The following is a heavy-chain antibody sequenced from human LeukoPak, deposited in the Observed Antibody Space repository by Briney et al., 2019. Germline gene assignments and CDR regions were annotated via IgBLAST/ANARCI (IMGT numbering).Heavy chain of an antibody. Sequence: ASVKVSCKASGYPFTGYYIHWVRQAPGQGLEWMGRINPNSGGTNYAQKFQGRVTMARDTSISTDYMELSRLRCDDTAVYYCASLHDFGDYVGYFDYWGQGTLVTVSS. J-gene: IGHJ4*02. V-gene: IGHV1-2*06. CDR2: INPNSGGT. D-gene: IGHD4-17*01. CDR3: ASLHDFGDYVGYFDY. CDR1: GYPFTGYY.